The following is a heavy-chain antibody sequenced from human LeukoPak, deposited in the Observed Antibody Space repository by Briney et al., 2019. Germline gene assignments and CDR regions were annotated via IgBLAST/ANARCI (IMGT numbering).Heavy chain of an antibody. D-gene: IGHD3-10*01. CDR1: GITFSNYG. CDR2: ISNDGGSK. V-gene: IGHV3-30*03. CDR3: ARDDPLIT. Sequence: PARSLTLSCAASGITFSNYGMHWVRQAPGKGLEWVAVISNDGGSKYYADFVKGRFTISRDNAKNSLYLQMNSLRAEDTAVYYCARDDPLITWGQGTLVTVSS. J-gene: IGHJ4*02.